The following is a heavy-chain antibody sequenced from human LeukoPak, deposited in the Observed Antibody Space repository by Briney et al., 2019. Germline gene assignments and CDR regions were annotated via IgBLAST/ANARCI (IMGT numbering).Heavy chain of an antibody. V-gene: IGHV3-48*02. CDR2: ISSSSSAF. CDR3: ATRYFDL. Sequence: GGSLRLSCAASGFTFSSYSMNWVRQAPGKALEWVSYISSSSSAFYYADSVKGRFTISRDNAKNSLYLQMNSLRDEDTAVYYCATRYFDLWGRGTLVTVSS. J-gene: IGHJ2*01. CDR1: GFTFSSYS.